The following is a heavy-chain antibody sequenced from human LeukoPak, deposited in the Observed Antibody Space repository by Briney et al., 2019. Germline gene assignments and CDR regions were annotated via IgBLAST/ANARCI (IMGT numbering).Heavy chain of an antibody. CDR2: INHSGST. Sequence: SETLSLTCTVSGGSISSYYWSWIRQPPGKGLEWIGEINHSGSTNYNPSLKSRVTISVDTSKNQFSLKLSSVTAADTAVYYCARRSGWYGGRFDYWGQGTLVTVSS. CDR1: GGSISSYY. V-gene: IGHV4-34*01. J-gene: IGHJ4*02. D-gene: IGHD6-19*01. CDR3: ARRSGWYGGRFDY.